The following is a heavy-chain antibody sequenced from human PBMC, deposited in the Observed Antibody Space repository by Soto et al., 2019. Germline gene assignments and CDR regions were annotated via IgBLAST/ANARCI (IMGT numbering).Heavy chain of an antibody. D-gene: IGHD6-25*01. CDR2: IYYSGST. CDR1: GGSISSGGYY. CDR3: AREAGIAAMGY. Sequence: QVQLQESGPGLVKPSQTLFLTCTVSGGSISSGGYYWSWIRQHQGKGLEWIGYIYYSGSTYYNPSLKSRVTILVDTSKNQYSLKLSSVTAADTAVYYCAREAGIAAMGYWGQGTLVTVSS. J-gene: IGHJ4*02. V-gene: IGHV4-31*03.